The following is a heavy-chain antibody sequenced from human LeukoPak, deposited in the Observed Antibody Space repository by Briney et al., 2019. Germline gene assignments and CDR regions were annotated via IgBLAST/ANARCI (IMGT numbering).Heavy chain of an antibody. CDR1: GFTFSNYA. J-gene: IGHJ4*02. V-gene: IGHV3-23*01. D-gene: IGHD2-21*02. CDR3: AKRVMVTATTYFFDY. CDR2: ISVGGVT. Sequence: GGSLRLSCATSGFTFSNYAMSWVRQAPGKGLEWVSAISVGGVTYYADSVKGRFTTSRDNFKNTLYLQLNSLRAEDTAVYYCAKRVMVTATTYFFDYWGQGTLVTVSS.